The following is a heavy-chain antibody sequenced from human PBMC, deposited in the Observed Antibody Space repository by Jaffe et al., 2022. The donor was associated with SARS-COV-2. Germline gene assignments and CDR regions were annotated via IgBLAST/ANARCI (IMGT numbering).Heavy chain of an antibody. V-gene: IGHV3-7*03. D-gene: IGHD6-6*01. CDR3: ARVSSSSSWVLQGYYYGMDV. CDR2: IKQDGSEK. Sequence: EVQLVESGGGLVQPGGSLRLSCAASGFTFSSYWMSWVRQAPGKGLEWVANIKQDGSEKYYVDSVKGRFTISRDNAKNSLYLQMNSLRAEDTAVYYCARVSSSSSWVLQGYYYGMDVWGQGTTVTVSS. CDR1: GFTFSSYW. J-gene: IGHJ6*02.